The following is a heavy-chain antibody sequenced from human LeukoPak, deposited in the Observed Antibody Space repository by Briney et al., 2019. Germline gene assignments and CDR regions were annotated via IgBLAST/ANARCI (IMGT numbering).Heavy chain of an antibody. CDR3: ARAVDTATDYFDY. J-gene: IGHJ4*02. CDR1: GLTFSSYI. Sequence: PGGSLRLSCVASGLTFSSYIMDWVRQAPGKGLEWVSCISTSSSAIYYADSVKGRFTISRDNAQNSLYLQMDSLRAEDTAVYYCARAVDTATDYFDYWGQGTLVTVSS. CDR2: ISTSSSAI. V-gene: IGHV3-48*01. D-gene: IGHD5-18*01.